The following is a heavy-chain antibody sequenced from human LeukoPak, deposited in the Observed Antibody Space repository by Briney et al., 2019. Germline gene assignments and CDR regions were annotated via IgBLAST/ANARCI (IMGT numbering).Heavy chain of an antibody. V-gene: IGHV4-30-4*01. Sequence: SQTLSLTCTVSGGSISSGDYYWSWVRQPPGKGLEWIAYMYYSGSTYYNPSLKSGVTMSADTSKKQFSLKLSSVTAADTAVYYCARPYYYDSRIDPWGQGILVTVSS. CDR2: MYYSGST. CDR3: ARPYYYDSRIDP. J-gene: IGHJ5*02. D-gene: IGHD3-22*01. CDR1: GGSISSGDYY.